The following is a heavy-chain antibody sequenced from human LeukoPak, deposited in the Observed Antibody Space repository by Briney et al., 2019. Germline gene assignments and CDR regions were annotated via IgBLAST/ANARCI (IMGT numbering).Heavy chain of an antibody. Sequence: PSETLSLTCTVSGGSISSGSYYWSWIRQPAGKGLEWIGRIYTSGSTNYNPSLKSRVTISVDTSKNQFSLKLGSVTAADTAVYYCARDPWFDPWGQGTLVTVSS. V-gene: IGHV4-61*02. CDR1: GGSISSGSYY. CDR2: IYTSGST. CDR3: ARDPWFDP. J-gene: IGHJ5*02.